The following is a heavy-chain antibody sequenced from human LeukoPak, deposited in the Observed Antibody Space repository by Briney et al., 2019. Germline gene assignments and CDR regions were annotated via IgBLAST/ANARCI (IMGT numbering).Heavy chain of an antibody. CDR3: ARDVGGGDTFDY. J-gene: IGHJ4*02. CDR1: GFTFSSYW. V-gene: IGHV3-74*01. D-gene: IGHD2-21*02. Sequence: GGSLRLSCAASGFTFSSYWMHWVRQAPGKGLVWVSRINSDGSSTSYADSVKGRFTISRDNAKNTLYLQMNSLRAEDTAVYFCARDVGGGDTFDYWGQGTLVTVSS. CDR2: INSDGSST.